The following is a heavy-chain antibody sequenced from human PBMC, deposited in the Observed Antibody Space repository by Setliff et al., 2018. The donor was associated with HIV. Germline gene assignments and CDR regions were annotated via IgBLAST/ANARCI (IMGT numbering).Heavy chain of an antibody. J-gene: IGHJ6*02. Sequence: PSETLSLTCGVSGDSITGSFYWAWIRQSPGKGLECIGSVSDTGTTNYNPSLRSRVTISSDTSKNQISLRLTSVTAADTALYFCARHKVISKLGGLIQDYFYYGLDAWGQGTTVTVSS. CDR2: VSDTGTT. CDR3: ARHKVISKLGGLIQDYFYYGLDA. V-gene: IGHV4-38-2*01. CDR1: GDSITGSFY. D-gene: IGHD3-16*01.